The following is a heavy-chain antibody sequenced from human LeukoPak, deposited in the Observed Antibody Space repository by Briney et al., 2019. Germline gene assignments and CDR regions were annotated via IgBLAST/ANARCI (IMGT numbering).Heavy chain of an antibody. Sequence: GASVKVSCKASGGTFSSYAISWVRQAPGQGLEWMGRIIPILGIANYAQKFQGRVTITADKSTSTAYMELSSLRSEDTAVYYCARVSSYDFWSGYSHDYWGQGTLVTVSS. CDR2: IIPILGIA. V-gene: IGHV1-69*04. J-gene: IGHJ4*02. CDR3: ARVSSYDFWSGYSHDY. CDR1: GGTFSSYA. D-gene: IGHD3-3*01.